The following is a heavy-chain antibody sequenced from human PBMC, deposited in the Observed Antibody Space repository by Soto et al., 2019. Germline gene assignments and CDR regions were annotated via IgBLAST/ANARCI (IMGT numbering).Heavy chain of an antibody. V-gene: IGHV3-15*01. J-gene: IGHJ4*02. D-gene: IGHD3-22*01. CDR2: IKSKTDGGTT. CDR3: TTDHFLYSDSSGYYQTDY. CDR1: GFTFSNAW. Sequence: PRLSCAASGFTFSNAWMSWVRQAPGKGLEWVGRIKSKTDGGTTDYAAPVKGRFTISRDDSKNTLYLQMNSLKTEDTAVYYCTTDHFLYSDSSGYYQTDYWGQRTLVTVSS.